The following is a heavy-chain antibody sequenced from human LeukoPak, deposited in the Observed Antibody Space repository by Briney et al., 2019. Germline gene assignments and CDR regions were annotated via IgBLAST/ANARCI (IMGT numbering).Heavy chain of an antibody. CDR1: GGSISSGDYY. CDR2: IYYSGST. J-gene: IGHJ4*02. D-gene: IGHD3-22*01. V-gene: IGHV4-30-4*01. CDR3: ARDAHYYDSSGYYYFGY. Sequence: PSQTLSLTCTVSGGSISSGDYYWSWIRQPPGKGLEWIGYIYYSGSTYYNPSLKSRVTISVDTSKNQFSLKLSSVTAADTAVYYCARDAHYYDSSGYYYFGYWGQGTLVTVSS.